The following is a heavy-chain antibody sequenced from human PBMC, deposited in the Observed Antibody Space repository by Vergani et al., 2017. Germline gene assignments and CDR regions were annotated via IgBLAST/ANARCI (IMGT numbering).Heavy chain of an antibody. CDR1: GFSLNTRGVS. CDR3: VYRKTECGTTGCFYPFDDYDYMDG. D-gene: IGHD1-7*01. Sequence: QITFKESGPTLVTPTQTLTLTCTFSGFSLNTRGVSVAWIRQPPGTALDWLALIYWNDDEHYSPSLNNRFTITKDTSKNQVVLTMTNMDYVDTGTYYCVYRKTECGTTGCFYPFDDYDYMDGWGKGSTVSVSS. V-gene: IGHV2-5*04. J-gene: IGHJ6*03. CDR2: IYWNDDE.